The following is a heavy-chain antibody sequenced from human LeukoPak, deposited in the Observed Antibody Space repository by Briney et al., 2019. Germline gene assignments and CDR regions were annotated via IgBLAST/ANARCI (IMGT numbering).Heavy chain of an antibody. CDR2: IYPYDSDT. V-gene: IGHV5-51*01. J-gene: IGHJ4*02. CDR3: APGVSSSYFEH. Sequence: GESLKISCKSSAYGFTAYWIGWVRQLPGKGLEWMGIIYPYDSDTRYGPSLQGHFTISADKSISTAYLQWSSLKASDTAIYYCAPGVSSSYFEHWGQGTLVTVSS. D-gene: IGHD6-6*01. CDR1: AYGFTAYW.